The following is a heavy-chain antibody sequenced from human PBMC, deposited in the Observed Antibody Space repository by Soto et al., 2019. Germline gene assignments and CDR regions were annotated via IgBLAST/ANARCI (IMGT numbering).Heavy chain of an antibody. V-gene: IGHV3-33*01. CDR2: IWYDGSNK. Sequence: GGSLRLSCAASGFIFSSYGMHWVRQAPGKGLEWVAVIWYDGSNKYYADSVKGRFTISRDNSKNTLFLQMNSLRAEDTAVYYCARGTGTTHYYGMDVWGQGTTVTVS. CDR3: ARGTGTTHYYGMDV. J-gene: IGHJ6*02. D-gene: IGHD1-7*01. CDR1: GFIFSSYG.